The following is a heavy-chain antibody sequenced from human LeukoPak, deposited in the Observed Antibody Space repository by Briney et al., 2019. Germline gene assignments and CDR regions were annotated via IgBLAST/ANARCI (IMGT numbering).Heavy chain of an antibody. CDR2: INPHSGAT. Sequence: AASVKISCKASGYSFTSYYMSWVRQAPGQGPEWMGWINPHSGATNYEQNFQGRVTMTRDTSISTTYVELRGLRSDDTAVYYCVRADYYDTFGYADEPYFDYWGQGSLVTVSS. V-gene: IGHV1-2*02. D-gene: IGHD3-22*01. J-gene: IGHJ4*02. CDR3: VRADYYDTFGYADEPYFDY. CDR1: GYSFTSYY.